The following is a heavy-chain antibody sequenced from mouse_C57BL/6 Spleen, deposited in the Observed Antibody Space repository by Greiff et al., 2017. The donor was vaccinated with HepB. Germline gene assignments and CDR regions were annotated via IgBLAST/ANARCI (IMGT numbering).Heavy chain of an antibody. CDR2: IHPNSGST. Sequence: QVQLQQPGAELVKPGASVKLSCKASGYTFTSYWMHWVKQRPGQGLEWIGMIHPNSGSTNYNEKFKSKATLTVDKSSSTAYMQLSSLASEDSAVYYYSREGAQATLDYWGQGTTLTVSS. J-gene: IGHJ2*01. V-gene: IGHV1-64*01. CDR1: GYTFTSYW. CDR3: SREGAQATLDY. D-gene: IGHD3-2*02.